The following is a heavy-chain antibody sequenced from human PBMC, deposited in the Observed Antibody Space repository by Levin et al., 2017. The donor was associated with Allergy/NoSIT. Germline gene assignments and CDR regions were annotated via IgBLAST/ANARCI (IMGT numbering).Heavy chain of an antibody. CDR3: AKGSEYSGYADFDY. CDR1: GFTFSSYA. Sequence: GESLRLSCAASGFTFSSYAMSWVRQAPGKGLEWVSAISGSGGSTYYADSVKGRFTISRDNSKNTLYLQMNSLRAEDTAVYYCAKGSEYSGYADFDYWGQGTLVTVSS. CDR2: ISGSGGST. V-gene: IGHV3-23*01. D-gene: IGHD5-12*01. J-gene: IGHJ4*02.